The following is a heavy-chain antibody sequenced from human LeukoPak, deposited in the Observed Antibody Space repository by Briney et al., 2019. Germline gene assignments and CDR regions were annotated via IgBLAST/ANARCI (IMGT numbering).Heavy chain of an antibody. J-gene: IGHJ4*02. CDR3: TTSVRRVTTVVDY. Sequence: PGRSLRLSCAASGFTFSNYGLHWVRQAPGKGLEWVAVIWFDGSNKYYADSLKGRFIISRDNSKNALYLQMNSLRAEDTAVYYCTTSVRRVTTVVDYWGQATLLTVSS. D-gene: IGHD4-17*01. CDR1: GFTFSNYG. V-gene: IGHV3-33*01. CDR2: IWFDGSNK.